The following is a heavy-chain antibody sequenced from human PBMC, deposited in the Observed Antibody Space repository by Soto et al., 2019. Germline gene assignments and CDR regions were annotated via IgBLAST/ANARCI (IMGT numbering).Heavy chain of an antibody. Sequence: QVTLKESGPVLVKPTETLTLRCTVSGLSITDSEMGVSWIRQPPGQPLEWLAHIDSSGEKSYRTFLKSRLAIFKDNSKSQVVLTMTNLEPSEPAPYLWSRRPLAVAGSPLFRPWGPGIPVPVSP. CDR2: IDSSGEK. CDR3: SRRPLAVAGSPLFRP. CDR1: GLSITDSEMG. J-gene: IGHJ5*02. D-gene: IGHD3-10*02. V-gene: IGHV2-26*01.